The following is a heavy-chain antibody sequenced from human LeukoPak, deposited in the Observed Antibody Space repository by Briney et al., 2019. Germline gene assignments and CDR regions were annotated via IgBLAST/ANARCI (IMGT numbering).Heavy chain of an antibody. CDR1: GGSISSYY. D-gene: IGHD6-13*01. CDR3: ARRDSSSWWSYFDY. V-gene: IGHV4-59*01. J-gene: IGHJ4*02. CDR2: IYYSGST. Sequence: SETLSLTCTVSGGSISSYYWSWIRQPPGKGLEWIGYIYYSGSTNYNPSLKSRVTISVDTSKNQFSLKLSPVTAADTAVYYCARRDSSSWWSYFDYWGQGTLVTVSS.